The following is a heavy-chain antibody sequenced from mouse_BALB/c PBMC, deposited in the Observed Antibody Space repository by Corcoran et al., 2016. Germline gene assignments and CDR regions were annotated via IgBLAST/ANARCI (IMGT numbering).Heavy chain of an antibody. CDR1: GFNIKDTY. V-gene: IGHV14-3*02. Sequence: EVQLQQCGAELVKSGASVKLSCTASGFNIKDTYMHWVKQRPEQGLEWMGRIDPANGNTKYDPKFQGKATITADTSSNTAYLQLSSLTSEDTAVYYWARRAMDYWGQGTSVTVSS. J-gene: IGHJ4*01. CDR3: ARRAMDY. CDR2: IDPANGNT.